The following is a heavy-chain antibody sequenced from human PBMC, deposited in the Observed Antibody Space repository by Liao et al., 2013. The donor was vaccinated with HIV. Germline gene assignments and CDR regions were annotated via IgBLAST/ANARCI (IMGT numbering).Heavy chain of an antibody. Sequence: QVQLQESGAGLVKPSETLSLTCTVSDDSISSHYWSWIRQPPGKGLEWIGYIRYTGSTNYNPSLNSRVTMALDTSKNQFSLKLNSVTAADTAVYYCARGPNWGFSGHFDYWGQGTLVTVSS. CDR2: IRYTGST. CDR3: ARGPNWGFSGHFDY. J-gene: IGHJ4*02. CDR1: DDSISSHY. D-gene: IGHD7-27*01. V-gene: IGHV4-59*11.